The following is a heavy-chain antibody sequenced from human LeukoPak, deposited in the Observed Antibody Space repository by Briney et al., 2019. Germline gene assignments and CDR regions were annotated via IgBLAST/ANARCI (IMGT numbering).Heavy chain of an antibody. CDR2: INPSGDST. D-gene: IGHD3-10*01. Sequence: ASVKVSCKASGYTFTRYYMNWVRQAPGQGLEWMGIINPSGDSTNYAQKFQGRVTMTRDTSTSTIYMEVSSLRSEDTAVYYCATSFRAVNWFDPWGQGTLVTVSS. CDR1: GYTFTRYY. J-gene: IGHJ5*02. V-gene: IGHV1-46*01. CDR3: ATSFRAVNWFDP.